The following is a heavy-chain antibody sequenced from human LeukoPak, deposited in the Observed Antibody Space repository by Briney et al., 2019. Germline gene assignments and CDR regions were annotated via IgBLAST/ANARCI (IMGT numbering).Heavy chain of an antibody. V-gene: IGHV3-33*08. D-gene: IGHD3-3*01. Sequence: GRSLRLYCAASGFTFSSYGMHWVRQAPGKGQEWVAVIWYDGSNKYYADSVKGRFTISRDNSKNTLYLQMNSLRAEDTAVYYCANTYYDFWSGYYTDYYYGMDVWGQGTTVTVSS. CDR1: GFTFSSYG. J-gene: IGHJ6*02. CDR3: ANTYYDFWSGYYTDYYYGMDV. CDR2: IWYDGSNK.